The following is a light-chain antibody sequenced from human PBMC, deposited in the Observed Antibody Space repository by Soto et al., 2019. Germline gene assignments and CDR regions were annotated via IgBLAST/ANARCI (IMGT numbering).Light chain of an antibody. V-gene: IGLV2-14*03. CDR1: SSDVGGYNY. J-gene: IGLJ2*01. CDR3: RSYRSMSTVV. CDR2: DVS. Sequence: QSALTQPASVSASPGQSITISCTGTSSDVGGYNYVSWYQHHPGKAPNLMIYDVSDRPSGVSNRFSGSKSGTTAPLTISGLQGEDAADYCCRSYRSMSTVVFGGGTKLTVL.